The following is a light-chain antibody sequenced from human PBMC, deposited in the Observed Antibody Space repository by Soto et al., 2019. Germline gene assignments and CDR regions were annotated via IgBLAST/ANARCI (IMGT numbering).Light chain of an antibody. V-gene: IGKV3-20*01. CDR2: GAS. CDR3: QQYGSSPIT. J-gene: IGKJ5*01. CDR1: QSVSSSY. Sequence: EILLTQSRVSLSFSPGERSXLXXXXSQSVSSSYLAWYQQKPGQAPRLLIYGASSRATGIPDRFSGSGSGTDFTLTISRLEPEDFAVYYCQQYGSSPITFGQGTRLEIK.